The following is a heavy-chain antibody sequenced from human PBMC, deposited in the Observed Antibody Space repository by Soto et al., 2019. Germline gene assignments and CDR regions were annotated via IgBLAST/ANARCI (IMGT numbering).Heavy chain of an antibody. CDR3: ARDKGWIRYYDFWSGRDYYYGMDV. CDR2: INPNSGGT. CDR1: GYTFTGYY. Sequence: ASVKVSCKASGYTFTGYYMHWVRQAPGQGLEWMGWINPNSGGTNYAQKFQGWVTMTRDTSISTAYMELSRLRSDDTAVYYCARDKGWIRYYDFWSGRDYYYGMDVWGQGTTVTVS. V-gene: IGHV1-2*04. J-gene: IGHJ6*02. D-gene: IGHD3-3*01.